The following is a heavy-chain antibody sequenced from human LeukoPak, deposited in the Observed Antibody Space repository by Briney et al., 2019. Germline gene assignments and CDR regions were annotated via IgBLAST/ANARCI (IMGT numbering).Heavy chain of an antibody. J-gene: IGHJ4*02. Sequence: ASVKVSCKTSEYTFTGDYMHWVRQAPGQGPEWMGWINLNSGGTTYAQKFQGRVTMTRDTSISTVYMELSRLSSDDTAVYYCTLRGNFDIRGYYHPWGQGTLVTVSP. CDR3: TLRGNFDIRGYYHP. CDR1: EYTFTGDY. D-gene: IGHD3-22*01. CDR2: INLNSGGT. V-gene: IGHV1-2*02.